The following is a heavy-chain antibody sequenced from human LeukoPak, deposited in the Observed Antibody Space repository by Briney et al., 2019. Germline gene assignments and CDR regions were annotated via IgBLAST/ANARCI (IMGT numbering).Heavy chain of an antibody. CDR3: AKAPEYSSSSPDY. J-gene: IGHJ4*02. CDR1: GFTFSNCG. D-gene: IGHD6-6*01. V-gene: IGHV3-30*02. CDR2: IWYDGTTK. Sequence: GGSLRLSCAASGFTFSNCGMHWVRQAPGKGLEWVAGIWYDGTTKFHADSVKGRFTISRDNSKNTLYLQMNSLRAEDTAVYYCAKAPEYSSSSPDYWGQGTLVTVSS.